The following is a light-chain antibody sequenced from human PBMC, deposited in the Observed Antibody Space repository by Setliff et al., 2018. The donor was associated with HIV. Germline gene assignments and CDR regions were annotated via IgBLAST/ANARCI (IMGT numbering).Light chain of an antibody. CDR2: EVT. V-gene: IGLV2-14*01. CDR3: NSFTSSSAYVL. CDR1: SSDVGGYKY. J-gene: IGLJ2*01. Sequence: QSALTQPRSVSGSPGQSVTISCTGTSSDVGGYKYVSWYQQYPGKAPKLIIYEVTNRPSGVSNRFSGSKSGNTASLTISGLQAEDEADYYCNSFTSSSAYVLFGGGTKVTVL.